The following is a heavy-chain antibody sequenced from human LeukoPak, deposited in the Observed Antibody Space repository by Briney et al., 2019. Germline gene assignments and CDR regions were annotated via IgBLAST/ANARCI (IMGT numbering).Heavy chain of an antibody. CDR2: INSDGSTT. D-gene: IGHD6-13*01. CDR1: GGSISSSSYYW. V-gene: IGHV3-74*01. J-gene: IGHJ4*02. Sequence: PSETLSLTCTVSGGSISSSSYYWMHWVRQAPGKGLVWVSRINSDGSTTTYADSVKGRFTISRDNAKNTLYLRMNSLRAEDTAVYYCHSIAAAGTGYWGQGILVTVSS. CDR3: HSIAAAGTGY.